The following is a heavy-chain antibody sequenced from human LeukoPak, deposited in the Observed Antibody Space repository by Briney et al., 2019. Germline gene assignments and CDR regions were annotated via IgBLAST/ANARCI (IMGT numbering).Heavy chain of an antibody. Sequence: GGSLRLSCAASGFTFSSYWMHWVRQAPGKGLVWVSRINSDGSITSDADSVKGRFTISRDNAKNTLFLQMNSLRVEDTAVYHCARSGWTGDAFDIWGQGTMVTVSS. V-gene: IGHV3-74*01. J-gene: IGHJ3*02. CDR1: GFTFSSYW. D-gene: IGHD6-19*01. CDR3: ARSGWTGDAFDI. CDR2: INSDGSIT.